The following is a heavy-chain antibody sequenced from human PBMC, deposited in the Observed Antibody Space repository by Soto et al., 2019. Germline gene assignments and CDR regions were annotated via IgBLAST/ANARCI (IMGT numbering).Heavy chain of an antibody. V-gene: IGHV3-7*01. CDR3: ARDRVDY. Sequence: PGGSLRLSCAASGFTFSSYLMSWVRQAPGKGLEWVANIKQDGSEKYYVDSVKGLFTISRDNAKNSLYLQMNSLRAEDTAVYYCARDRVDYWGHGTLVTVSS. J-gene: IGHJ4*01. CDR1: GFTFSSYL. CDR2: IKQDGSEK.